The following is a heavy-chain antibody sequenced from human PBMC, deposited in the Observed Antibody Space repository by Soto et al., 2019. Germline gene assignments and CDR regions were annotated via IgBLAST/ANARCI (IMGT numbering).Heavy chain of an antibody. V-gene: IGHV3-23*01. CDR2: ISGSASST. CDR3: AKKRHMATVTNFDY. J-gene: IGHJ4*02. CDR1: GFTFSSYA. D-gene: IGHD4-17*01. Sequence: GGSLRLSCAASGFTFSSYAMSWVRQAPGKGLEWVSGISGSASSTYYADSVKGRFTISRDNSKNTLYLQMNSLRAEDTAVYYCAKKRHMATVTNFDYWGQGTLVTVSS.